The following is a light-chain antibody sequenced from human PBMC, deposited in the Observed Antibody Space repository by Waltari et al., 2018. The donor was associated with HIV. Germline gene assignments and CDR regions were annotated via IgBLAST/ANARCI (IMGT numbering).Light chain of an antibody. CDR2: GAS. Sequence: ETVMTQSPATLSVSPRERGIVSCRASQTIGINLAWYQQKPGQSPRLLIYGASTRTTGIPGRFNGTGSGTEFTLTIRGLQSEDFAIYYCQEYNSWPPRYTFGQGTKVEMK. J-gene: IGKJ2*01. CDR1: QTIGIN. CDR3: QEYNSWPPRYT. V-gene: IGKV3-15*01.